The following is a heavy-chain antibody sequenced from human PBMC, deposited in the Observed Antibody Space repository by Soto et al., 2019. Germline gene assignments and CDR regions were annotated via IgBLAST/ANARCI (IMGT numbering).Heavy chain of an antibody. CDR2: MYHSGST. J-gene: IGHJ4*02. CDR1: GGSISSDNW. CDR3: ARASAASLLRGAIIN. V-gene: IGHV4-4*02. Sequence: SETLSLTCAFSGGSISSDNWWTWVRQPPGKGLEWSGEMYHSGSTNYSPSLKSRVTISVDKSNNQFSLKLTSVTAADTALYYCARASAASLLRGAIINCGQGTLVTVSS. D-gene: IGHD3-10*01.